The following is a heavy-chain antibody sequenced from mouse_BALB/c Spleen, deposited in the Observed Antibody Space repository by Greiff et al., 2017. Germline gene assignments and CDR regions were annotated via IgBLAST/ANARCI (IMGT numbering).Heavy chain of an antibody. Sequence: EVQLQQSGPELVKPGASVKISCKASGYSFTGYYMHWVKQSHVKSLEWIGRINPYNGATSYNQNFKDKASLTVDKSSSTAYMELHSLTSEDSAVYYCARDYRYDEGYAMDYWGQGTSVTVSS. CDR3: ARDYRYDEGYAMDY. CDR1: GYSFTGYY. J-gene: IGHJ4*01. D-gene: IGHD2-14*01. CDR2: INPYNGAT. V-gene: IGHV1-26*01.